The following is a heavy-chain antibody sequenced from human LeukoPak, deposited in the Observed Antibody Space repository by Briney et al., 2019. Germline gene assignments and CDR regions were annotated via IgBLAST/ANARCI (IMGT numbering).Heavy chain of an antibody. D-gene: IGHD3-9*01. Sequence: SETLSLTCAVYGGSFSRYYWSWIRQSPGKGLEWIGEINHSGSTNYNPSLKSRVTISVDTSKNQFSLKLSSVTAADTAVYYCARCHILTGYYSRWGQGTLVTVSS. J-gene: IGHJ4*02. CDR2: INHSGST. CDR1: GGSFSRYY. V-gene: IGHV4-34*01. CDR3: ARCHILTGYYSR.